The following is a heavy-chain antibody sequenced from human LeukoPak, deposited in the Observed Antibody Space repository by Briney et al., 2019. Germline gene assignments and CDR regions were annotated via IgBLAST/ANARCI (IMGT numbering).Heavy chain of an antibody. CDR1: GGSISNNY. CDR3: ARNSDTAITYYYGMDV. V-gene: IGHV4-59*01. Sequence: SSGTLSLTCTVSGGSISNNYWVWIRQPPGKGLEWIGYIYSSGSTNYNPSLKSRVTISVDTSKNQFSLKLSSVTAADTAVYYCARNSDTAITYYYGMDVWGQGTTVTVSS. CDR2: IYSSGST. D-gene: IGHD5-18*01. J-gene: IGHJ6*02.